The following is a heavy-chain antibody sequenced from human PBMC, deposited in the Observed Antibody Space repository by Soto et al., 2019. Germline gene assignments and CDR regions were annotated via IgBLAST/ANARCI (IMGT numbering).Heavy chain of an antibody. D-gene: IGHD3-22*01. CDR1: GDSIRSGGYY. CDR2: IYYSGST. CDR3: AREITMKGWFDP. J-gene: IGHJ5*02. V-gene: IGHV4-31*03. Sequence: SETLSLTCTVSGDSIRSGGYYWSWIRQHPGKGLEWIGYIYYSGSTYNNPSLKSRVDISVDTPKNQLSLKLSSVTAADTAIYYCAREITMKGWFDPWGQGTLVTVSS.